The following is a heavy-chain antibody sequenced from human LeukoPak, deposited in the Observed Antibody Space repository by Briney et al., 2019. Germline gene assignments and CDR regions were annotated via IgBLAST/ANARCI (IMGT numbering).Heavy chain of an antibody. Sequence: GGSLRLSCAASGSTFSRYWMSWVRQTPEKGLEWVANIKQDGSEKNYVDSVKGRFTISRDNAKNSLYLQMNSLRAGDTAVYYCASAAGWELGYWGQGTLVTVSS. CDR2: IKQDGSEK. D-gene: IGHD3-10*01. J-gene: IGHJ4*02. V-gene: IGHV3-7*01. CDR1: GSTFSRYW. CDR3: ASAAGWELGY.